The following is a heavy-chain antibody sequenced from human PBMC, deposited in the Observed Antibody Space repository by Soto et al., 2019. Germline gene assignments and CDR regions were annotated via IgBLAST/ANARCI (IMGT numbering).Heavy chain of an antibody. CDR3: VTGQLGVYYYGMDV. V-gene: IGHV1-24*01. CDR2: FDPEDGET. CDR1: GYTLTELS. J-gene: IGHJ6*02. Sequence: ASVKVSCKVSGYTLTELSMHWVRQAPGKGLEWMGGFDPEDGETIYAQKFQGRVTMTEDTSTDTAYMELSSLRSEDTAVYYCVTGQLGVYYYGMDVWGQGTTVTVSS. D-gene: IGHD3-16*01.